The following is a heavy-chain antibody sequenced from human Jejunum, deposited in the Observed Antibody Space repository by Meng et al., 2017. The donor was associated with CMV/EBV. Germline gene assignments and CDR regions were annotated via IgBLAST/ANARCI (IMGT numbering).Heavy chain of an antibody. CDR3: ARIPVTSGSSYGLDV. CDR2: VSAYNDDT. D-gene: IGHD4-17*01. J-gene: IGHJ6*02. V-gene: IGHV1-18*01. CDR1: VYTFATDA. Sequence: VYTFATDAIAWVRQAPGRGLEWMGWVSAYNDDTNYAHQLHGRVSMTTDTSTTTAYMELRSLRSDDTGVYYCARIPVTSGSSYGLDVWGQGTTVTVSS.